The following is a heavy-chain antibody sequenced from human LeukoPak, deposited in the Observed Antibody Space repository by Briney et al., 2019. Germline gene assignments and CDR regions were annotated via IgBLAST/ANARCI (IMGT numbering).Heavy chain of an antibody. V-gene: IGHV3-66*01. D-gene: IGHD5-24*01. Sequence: GGSLRLSCAASGFAVSNNYMSWVRQAPGKALEWVSIIYSGGSTYYTDSVKGRFTMSRDSFKNTLYLQMNSLGAEDTAVYYCARGGRDGYNYFDYWGQGTLVTVSS. J-gene: IGHJ4*02. CDR2: IYSGGST. CDR1: GFAVSNNY. CDR3: ARGGRDGYNYFDY.